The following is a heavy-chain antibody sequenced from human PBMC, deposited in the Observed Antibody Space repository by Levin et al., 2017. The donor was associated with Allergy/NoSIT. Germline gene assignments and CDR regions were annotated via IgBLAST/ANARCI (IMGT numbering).Heavy chain of an antibody. CDR3: ARTGGYSSSSGLGY. D-gene: IGHD6-6*01. CDR1: GGSFSGYY. CDR2: INHSGST. Sequence: SQTLSLTCAVYGGSFSGYYWSWIRQPPGKGLEWIGEINHSGSTNYNPSLKSRVTISVDTSKNQFSLKLSSVTAADTAVYYCARTGGYSSSSGLGYWGQGTLVTVSS. V-gene: IGHV4-34*01. J-gene: IGHJ4*02.